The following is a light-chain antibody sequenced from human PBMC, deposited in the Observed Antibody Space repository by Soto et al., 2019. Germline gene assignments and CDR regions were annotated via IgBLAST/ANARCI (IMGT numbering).Light chain of an antibody. J-gene: IGLJ1*01. CDR1: SSNIGAGYD. CDR3: QSYDSSLSSYV. CDR2: SNS. V-gene: IGLV1-40*01. Sequence: QSVLAQPPSVFGAPGQRVTISCTVSSSNIGAGYDVHWYQQLPGTAPKLLIYSNSNRPSGVPDRFSGSKSGSSASLAITGLQDEDEADYYCQSYDSSLSSYVFGSGTKVTVL.